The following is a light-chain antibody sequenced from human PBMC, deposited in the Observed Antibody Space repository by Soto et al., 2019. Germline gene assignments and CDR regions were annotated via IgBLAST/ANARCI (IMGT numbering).Light chain of an antibody. J-gene: IGKJ1*01. V-gene: IGKV1-17*01. Sequence: EIQITRTPSPPCVSVGGRVPLTWRARHGSETDLGWYRQKPGRAPERLIYAASSLHSGVPSRFSGSGSGTEFSLTITSLQPEDFATYYCLQYYTYPRTFGQGTKVDI. CDR1: HGSETD. CDR3: LQYYTYPRT. CDR2: AAS.